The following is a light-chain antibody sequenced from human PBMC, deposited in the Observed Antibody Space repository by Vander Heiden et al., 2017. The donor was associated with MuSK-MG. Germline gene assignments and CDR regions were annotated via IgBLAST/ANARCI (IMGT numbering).Light chain of an antibody. V-gene: IGLV3-19*01. CDR3: NSRDSSDYLS. CDR1: SLRSYY. Sequence: SSELTQDPAVSVALGQTVRITCQGDSLRSYYASWYQQKPGQAPVLVIYGKNNRPSGIPDRFSGSSSGNTASLTITGAQAEEEADYYCNSRDSSDYLSFGGGTKVTVL. J-gene: IGLJ2*01. CDR2: GKN.